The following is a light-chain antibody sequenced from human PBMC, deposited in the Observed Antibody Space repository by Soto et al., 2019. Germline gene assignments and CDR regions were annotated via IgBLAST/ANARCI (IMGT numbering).Light chain of an antibody. J-gene: IGKJ1*01. CDR1: QSLSSY. CDR2: AAS. V-gene: IGKV1-39*01. Sequence: DIQMTQSPSSLSASVGDRVTITCRASQSLSSYLKWYQQKPGKAPKLLIYAASSLQSGVPSSFSCSGSGTDFTLTISSLQPEDFATYYCQQRYSTPWTFGQGTKVESK. CDR3: QQRYSTPWT.